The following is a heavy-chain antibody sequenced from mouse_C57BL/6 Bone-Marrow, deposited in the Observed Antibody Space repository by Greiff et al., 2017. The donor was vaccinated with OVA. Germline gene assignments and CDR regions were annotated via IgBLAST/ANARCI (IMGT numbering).Heavy chain of an antibody. Sequence: QVQLQQSGAELVRPGTSVKVSCKASGYAFTNYLIVWVKQRPGQGLEWIGVINPGSGGTNYNEKFKGKATLTADKSSSTAYMQLSSLTSEDSAVYFCATGNYYGNSYWYFDVWGTGTTVTFSS. CDR2: INPGSGGT. CDR3: ATGNYYGNSYWYFDV. D-gene: IGHD2-1*01. V-gene: IGHV1-54*01. J-gene: IGHJ1*03. CDR1: GYAFTNYL.